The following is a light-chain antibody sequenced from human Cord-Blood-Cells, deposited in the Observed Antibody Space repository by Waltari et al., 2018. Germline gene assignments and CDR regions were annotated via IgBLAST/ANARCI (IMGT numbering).Light chain of an antibody. CDR2: EVS. CDR1: SSDVGGYNY. Sequence: QSALTQPASVSGSPGQSITISCTGTSSDVGGYNYVSWYQQQPGKAPKLMIYEVSRRPSGVSNRFSGSKSGNTASLTISGLQAEDEGEYYCSSYTSSSTVVVGGGTKLTVL. J-gene: IGLJ2*01. CDR3: SSYTSSSTVV. V-gene: IGLV2-14*01.